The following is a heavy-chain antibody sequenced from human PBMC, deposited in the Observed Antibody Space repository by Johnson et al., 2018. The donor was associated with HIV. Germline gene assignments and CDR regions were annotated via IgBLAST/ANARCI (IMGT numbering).Heavy chain of an antibody. CDR2: IRYDGSDK. CDR1: GFTFSSYG. V-gene: IGHV3-30*02. D-gene: IGHD2-8*01. Sequence: QEQVVESGGGVVQPGGSLRLSCAASGFTFSSYGMHWVRQAPGKGLEWVAFIRYDGSDKSYADSVEGRFTISRDNSKNTLYLQMHNLRTEDTGLYYCAKDGGKWSYSFDVWGQGTMVSVSS. CDR3: AKDGGKWSYSFDV. J-gene: IGHJ3*01.